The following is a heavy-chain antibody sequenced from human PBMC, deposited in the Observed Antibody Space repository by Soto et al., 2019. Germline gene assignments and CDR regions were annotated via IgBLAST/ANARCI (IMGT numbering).Heavy chain of an antibody. CDR3: ATWVDYGDFEGFDF. CDR1: GYSFTDYK. CDR2: VDPNGGGS. D-gene: IGHD4-17*01. Sequence: ASVKVSCKTSGYSFTDYKLHWVRQAPGQGLEWMGWVDPNGGGSNSAQKFQGSVTMTWDTSITAAYLDLTRLTTNDTATYFCATWVDYGDFEGFDFWG. J-gene: IGHJ4*01. V-gene: IGHV1-2*04.